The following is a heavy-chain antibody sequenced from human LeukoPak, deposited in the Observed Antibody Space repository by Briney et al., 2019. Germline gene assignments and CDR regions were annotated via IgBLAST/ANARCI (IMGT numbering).Heavy chain of an antibody. CDR2: IIPIFGTA. V-gene: IGHV1-69*13. J-gene: IGHJ4*02. CDR3: ARAHYYDSSGYFDY. Sequence: ASVKVSCKASGYTFTSYGISWVRQAPGQGLEWMGGIIPIFGTANYAQKFQGRVTITADESTSTAYMELSSLRSEDTAVYYCARAHYYDSSGYFDYWGQGTLVTVSS. CDR1: GYTFTSYG. D-gene: IGHD3-22*01.